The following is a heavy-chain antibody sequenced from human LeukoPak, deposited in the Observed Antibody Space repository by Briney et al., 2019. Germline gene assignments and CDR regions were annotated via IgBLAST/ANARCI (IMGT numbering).Heavy chain of an antibody. J-gene: IGHJ4*02. V-gene: IGHV1-46*01. CDR3: ARASCRFYWDY. D-gene: IGHD2/OR15-2a*01. CDR2: INPSGGST. Sequence: GASVKVSCKASGYTFTSYYMHWVRQAPGQGLEWMGIINPSGGSTSYAQKFQGRVTMTRDMSTSTVYMELSSLRSEDTAVYYCARASCRFYWDYWGQGTLVTVSS. CDR1: GYTFTSYY.